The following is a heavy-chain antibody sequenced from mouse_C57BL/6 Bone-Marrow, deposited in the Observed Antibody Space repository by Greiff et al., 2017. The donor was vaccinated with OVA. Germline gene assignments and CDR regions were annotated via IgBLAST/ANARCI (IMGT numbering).Heavy chain of an antibody. CDR2: IDPSDSYT. CDR3: ARYYDYDGFAY. CDR1: GYTFTSYW. D-gene: IGHD2-4*01. Sequence: QVQLRQPGAELVKPGASVKLSCKASGYTFTSYWMQWVKQRPGQGLEWIGEIDPSDSYTNYNQKFKGKATLTVDTSSSTAYMQLSSLTSEDSAVYYCARYYDYDGFAYWGQGTLVTVSA. J-gene: IGHJ3*01. V-gene: IGHV1-50*01.